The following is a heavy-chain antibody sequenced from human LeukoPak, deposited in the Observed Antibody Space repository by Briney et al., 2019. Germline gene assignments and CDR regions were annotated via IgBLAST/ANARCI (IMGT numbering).Heavy chain of an antibody. Sequence: PGGSLRLSCGASGFTFSNYAMHWVRQAPGKGLEYVSAISSNGGSTYYANSVKGRFTISRDNSKNTLYLQMGSLRAEDMAVYYCARSKIGPAAFDYWGQGTLVTVSS. V-gene: IGHV3-64*01. CDR3: ARSKIGPAAFDY. J-gene: IGHJ4*02. CDR2: ISSNGGST. D-gene: IGHD2-2*01. CDR1: GFTFSNYA.